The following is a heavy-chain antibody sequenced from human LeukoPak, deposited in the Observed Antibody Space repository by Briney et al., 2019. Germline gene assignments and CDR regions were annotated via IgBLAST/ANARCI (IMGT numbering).Heavy chain of an antibody. V-gene: IGHV5-51*01. CDR2: IYPGDSDT. CDR3: ARHGTVTSGILCDY. D-gene: IGHD4-17*01. CDR1: GYRFTSFW. Sequence: GGALKISFNSSGYRFTSFWIGWGRPSPGKGVEWMGIIYPGDSDTRYSRSFQGQVTISADKSIRTAYLQWSNLKASDTAMYYCARHGTVTSGILCDYWGQGTLVTVSS. J-gene: IGHJ4*02.